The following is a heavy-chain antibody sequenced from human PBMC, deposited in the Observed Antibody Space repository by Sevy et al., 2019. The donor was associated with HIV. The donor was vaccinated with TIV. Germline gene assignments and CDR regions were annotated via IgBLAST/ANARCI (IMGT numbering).Heavy chain of an antibody. Sequence: GGSLRLSCVASGFTFSSYAMSWVRQAPGKGLEWVSAISGSGGSTYYADSVKGRFTISRDNSKNTLYLQMNSLRAEDTAVYYCANLDDPDYYDSSGYFLPPDYWGQGTLVTVSS. V-gene: IGHV3-23*01. D-gene: IGHD3-22*01. CDR2: ISGSGGST. CDR3: ANLDDPDYYDSSGYFLPPDY. J-gene: IGHJ4*02. CDR1: GFTFSSYA.